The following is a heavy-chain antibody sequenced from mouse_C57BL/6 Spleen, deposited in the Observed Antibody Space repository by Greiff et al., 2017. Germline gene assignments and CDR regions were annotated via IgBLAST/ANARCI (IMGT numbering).Heavy chain of an antibody. D-gene: IGHD1-1*01. CDR3: ARWESYYGSSYWYFDV. CDR1: GYTFTGYW. CDR2: ILPGSGST. V-gene: IGHV1-9*01. J-gene: IGHJ1*03. Sequence: QVQLQQSGAELMKPGASVKLSCKATGYTFTGYWIEWVKQRPGHGLEWIGEILPGSGSTNYNEKFKGKATFTADTSSNTAYMQLSSLTTEDSAIYYCARWESYYGSSYWYFDVWGTGTTVTVSS.